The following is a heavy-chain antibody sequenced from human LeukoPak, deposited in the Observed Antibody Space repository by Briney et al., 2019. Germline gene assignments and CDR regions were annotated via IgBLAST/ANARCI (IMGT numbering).Heavy chain of an antibody. CDR1: GFTFSSYG. Sequence: SCKASGFTFSSYGMHWVRQAPGKGLEWVSTISATGANTYYADSVKGRFTISRDNSKSTLYLQMNSLRVEDAAVYYCAKRRYDTSSLDWFDPWGQGTLVTVSS. CDR2: ISATGANT. CDR3: AKRRYDTSSLDWFDP. V-gene: IGHV3-23*01. J-gene: IGHJ5*02. D-gene: IGHD6-13*01.